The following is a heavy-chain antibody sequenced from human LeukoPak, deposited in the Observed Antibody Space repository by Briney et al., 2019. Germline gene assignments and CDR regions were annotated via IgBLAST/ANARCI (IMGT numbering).Heavy chain of an antibody. CDR3: AKDGGGIEDGSDY. D-gene: IGHD3-16*01. Sequence: PGGSLKLSCAASGFTVSSNYMSWVRQAPGKGLEWVSVIYSGGSTYYADSVKGRFTISRDNSKNTLYLQMNSLRAEDTAVYYCAKDGGGIEDGSDYWGQGTLVTVSS. J-gene: IGHJ4*02. V-gene: IGHV3-53*01. CDR1: GFTVSSNY. CDR2: IYSGGST.